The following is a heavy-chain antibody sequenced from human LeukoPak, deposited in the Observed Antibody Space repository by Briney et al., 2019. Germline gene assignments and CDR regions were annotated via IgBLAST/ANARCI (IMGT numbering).Heavy chain of an antibody. CDR3: ARGPLGDSRPNWFDP. Sequence: GGSLRLSCAASGFTFSSYWMSWVRQAPGKGLEWVANIKQDGSEKYYVDSVKGRFTISRDNAKNSLYLQMNSLRAEDTAVYYCARGPLGDSRPNWFDPWGQGTLVTVS. D-gene: IGHD3-22*01. CDR1: GFTFSSYW. V-gene: IGHV3-7*01. CDR2: IKQDGSEK. J-gene: IGHJ5*02.